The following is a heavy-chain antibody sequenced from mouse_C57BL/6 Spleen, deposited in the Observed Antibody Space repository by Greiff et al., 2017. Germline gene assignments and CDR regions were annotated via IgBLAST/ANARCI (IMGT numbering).Heavy chain of an antibody. CDR1: GYSFTGHY. Sequence: VQLQQSGPELVKPGASVKISCKASGYSFTGHYMNWVKQSPEKSLEWIGEINPSTGGTTYNQKFKAKATLTVDKSSSTAYMQLKSLTSEDSAVYYCATYYSNYYYAMDYWGQGTSVTVSS. CDR2: INPSTGGT. D-gene: IGHD2-5*01. CDR3: ATYYSNYYYAMDY. J-gene: IGHJ4*01. V-gene: IGHV1-42*01.